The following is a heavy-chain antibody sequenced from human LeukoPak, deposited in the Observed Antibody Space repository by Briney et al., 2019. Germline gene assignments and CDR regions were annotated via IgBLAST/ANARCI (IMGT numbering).Heavy chain of an antibody. CDR3: ARDFYQQLDDYYYGMDV. V-gene: IGHV3-48*03. D-gene: IGHD6-13*01. Sequence: GGSLRLSCAASGFTFSTYEMHWVRQAPGKGLEWVSYMSSSGETIYYADSVKGRFTISRDNAKNSLYLQMDSLRAEDTAVYYCARDFYQQLDDYYYGMDVWGQGTTVTVSS. J-gene: IGHJ6*02. CDR1: GFTFSTYE. CDR2: MSSSGETI.